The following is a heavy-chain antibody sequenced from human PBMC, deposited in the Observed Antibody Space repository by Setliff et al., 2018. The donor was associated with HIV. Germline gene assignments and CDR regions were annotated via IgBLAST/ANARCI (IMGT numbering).Heavy chain of an antibody. CDR3: VRGVQSPPHYSYYYMDV. V-gene: IGHV1-69*02. CDR2: IIPILGVA. CDR1: RSTFNSHT. D-gene: IGHD3-3*01. Sequence: SVKVSCKASRSTFNSHTINWVRQAPGQGLDWMGRIIPILGVANYAQRFQGKVTITADKSTSTAYMELTSLRLDDTAMYYCVRGVQSPPHYSYYYMDVWGEGTMVTV. J-gene: IGHJ6*03.